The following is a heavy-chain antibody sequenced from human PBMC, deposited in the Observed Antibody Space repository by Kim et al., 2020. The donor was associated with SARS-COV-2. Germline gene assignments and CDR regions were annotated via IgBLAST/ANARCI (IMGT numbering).Heavy chain of an antibody. V-gene: IGHV1-8*01. CDR3: ARVETQRGPERLTRLYYYYGMDV. CDR2: MNPNSGNT. J-gene: IGHJ6*02. Sequence: ASVKVSCKASGYTFTSYDINWVRQATGQGLEWMGWMNPNSGNTGYAQKFQGRVTMTRNTSISTAYMELSSLRSEDTAVYYCARVETQRGPERLTRLYYYYGMDVWGQGTTVTVSS. CDR1: GYTFTSYD. D-gene: IGHD1-1*01.